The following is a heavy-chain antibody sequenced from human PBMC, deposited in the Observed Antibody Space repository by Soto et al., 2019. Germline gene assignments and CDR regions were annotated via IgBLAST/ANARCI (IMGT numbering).Heavy chain of an antibody. Sequence: SETLSLTCAVSGGSISSYYWSWVRQPPGKGLEWNGYIYYSGSTNYNPSLKSRVTISSDTYNNHTSLKLSSVTAADTAVYYCASLFMGRGDDYYYYYVMDVWGQGTTVT. J-gene: IGHJ6*02. CDR3: ASLFMGRGDDYYYYYVMDV. V-gene: IGHV4-59*01. CDR1: GGSISSYY. CDR2: IYYSGST. D-gene: IGHD3-10*01.